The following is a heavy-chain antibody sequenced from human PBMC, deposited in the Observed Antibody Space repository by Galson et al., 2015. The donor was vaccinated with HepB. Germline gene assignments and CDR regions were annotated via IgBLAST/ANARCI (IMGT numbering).Heavy chain of an antibody. CDR1: GYTFTSYG. CDR3: ARVLRVGATRYFDY. Sequence: SCKASGYTFTSYGISWVRQAPGQGLEWMGWISAYNGNTNYAQKLQGRVTMTTDTSTSTAYMELRSLRSDNTAVYYCARVLRVGATRYFDYWGQGTLVTVSS. J-gene: IGHJ4*02. CDR2: ISAYNGNT. V-gene: IGHV1-18*04. D-gene: IGHD1-26*01.